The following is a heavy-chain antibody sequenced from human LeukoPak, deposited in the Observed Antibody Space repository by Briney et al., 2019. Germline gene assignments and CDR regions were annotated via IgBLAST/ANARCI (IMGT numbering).Heavy chain of an antibody. D-gene: IGHD6-6*01. CDR2: INPNSGGT. V-gene: IGHV1-2*02. Sequence: GASVKVSCKASGYTFTGYYMHWVRQAPGQGLEWMGWINPNSGGTNYAQKFQGRVTMTRDTSISTAYMELSRLRSDDTAVYYCATYSIAARLGIDYWGQGTLVTVSS. CDR3: ATYSIAARLGIDY. J-gene: IGHJ4*02. CDR1: GYTFTGYY.